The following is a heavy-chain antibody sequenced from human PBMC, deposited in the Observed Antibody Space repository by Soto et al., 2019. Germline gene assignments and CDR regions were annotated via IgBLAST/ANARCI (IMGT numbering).Heavy chain of an antibody. Sequence: ASVKVSCKASGYTFSSYYMHWVRQAPGQGLEWMGIINPSGGSTSYAQKFQGRVTMTRDTSTSTVYMELSSLRSEDTAVYYCASTITMVRGVIIRPALGYYGMDVWGQGTTVTVSS. V-gene: IGHV1-46*01. J-gene: IGHJ6*02. D-gene: IGHD3-10*01. CDR2: INPSGGST. CDR1: GYTFSSYY. CDR3: ASTITMVRGVIIRPALGYYGMDV.